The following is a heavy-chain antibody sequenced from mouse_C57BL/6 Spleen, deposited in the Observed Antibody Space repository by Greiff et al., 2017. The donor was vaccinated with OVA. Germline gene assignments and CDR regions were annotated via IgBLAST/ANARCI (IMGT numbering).Heavy chain of an antibody. CDR1: GFSFNTYA. V-gene: IGHV10-1*01. CDR2: IRSKSNNYAT. D-gene: IGHD2-1*01. CDR3: VRQGDYGNFFDY. J-gene: IGHJ2*01. Sequence: EVKLVESGGGLVQPKGSLKLSCAASGFSFNTYAMNWVRQAPGKGLEWVARIRSKSNNYATYYADSVKDRFTISRDDSESMLYLQMNNLKTEDTAMYYCVRQGDYGNFFDYWGQGTTLTVSS.